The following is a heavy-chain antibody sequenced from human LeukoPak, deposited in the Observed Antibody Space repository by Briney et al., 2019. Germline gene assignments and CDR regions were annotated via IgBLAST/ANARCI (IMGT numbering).Heavy chain of an antibody. D-gene: IGHD3-22*01. CDR1: GYTFSSCG. J-gene: IGHJ4*02. Sequence: ASVKVSCKASGYTFSSCGISWVRQAPGQGLEWMGWMNPNSGNTNYAQKFQGRVTMTRNTSISTAYMELSSLRSEDTAVYYCARVGYDSSGYYSDYWGQGTLVTVSS. CDR2: MNPNSGNT. CDR3: ARVGYDSSGYYSDY. V-gene: IGHV1-8*02.